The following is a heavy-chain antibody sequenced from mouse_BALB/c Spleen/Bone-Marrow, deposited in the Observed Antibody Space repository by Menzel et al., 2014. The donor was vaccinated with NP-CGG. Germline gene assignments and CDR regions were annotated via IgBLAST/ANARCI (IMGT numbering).Heavy chain of an antibody. D-gene: IGHD1-1*01. Sequence: VQLVESGPELVKPGASVKISCKASGYTFTDYCINWVKQKPGQGLEWIGWIYPGSGNTQYNEKFKGKATLTVDTSSNTAYMQLSSLTSEGTAVYFCAKPPYYYGSRPYWYFDVWGAGTTVTASS. CDR1: GYTFTDYC. CDR2: IYPGSGNT. J-gene: IGHJ1*01. CDR3: AKPPYYYGSRPYWYFDV. V-gene: IGHV1-84*02.